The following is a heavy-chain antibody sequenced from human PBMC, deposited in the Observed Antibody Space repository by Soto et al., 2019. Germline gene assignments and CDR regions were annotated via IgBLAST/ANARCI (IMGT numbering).Heavy chain of an antibody. J-gene: IGHJ4*02. CDR1: GFTFSSYA. CDR2: ISASGAYT. CDR3: ATDPNSKYGDQ. Sequence: EVQLLESGGGLVQPGGSLRLSCTASGFTFSSYAMSWARQAPGKGLEWVSGISASGAYTHYADSVKGRFTISRDNSKNTFYLQIHSLRAEDTVVYYCATDPNSKYGDQWGQGTLLTVSS. V-gene: IGHV3-23*01. D-gene: IGHD7-27*01.